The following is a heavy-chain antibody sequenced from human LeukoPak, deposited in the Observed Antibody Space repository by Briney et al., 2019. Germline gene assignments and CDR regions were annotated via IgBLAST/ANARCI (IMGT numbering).Heavy chain of an antibody. CDR3: ARPFAANDAFDI. Sequence: SETLSLTCAVSGYSISSGYYWGWIRPPPGKGLEWIGSIYHSGSTYYNPSLKSRVTISVDTSKNQFSLKLSSVTAADTAVYYCARPFAANDAFDIWGQGTMVTVSS. V-gene: IGHV4-38-2*01. CDR2: IYHSGST. CDR1: GYSISSGYY. J-gene: IGHJ3*02. D-gene: IGHD6-25*01.